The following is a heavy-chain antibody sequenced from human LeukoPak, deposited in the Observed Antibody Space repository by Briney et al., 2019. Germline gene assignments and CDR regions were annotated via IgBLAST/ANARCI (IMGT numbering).Heavy chain of an antibody. D-gene: IGHD3-16*01. V-gene: IGHV3-7*01. J-gene: IGHJ6*03. CDR3: ATERAGERPRPLLSYYYMDV. CDR2: IKQGGSEK. CDR1: GFTFSSYR. Sequence: GGSLRLSCAASGFTFSSYRMSWVRQAPGKGLEWVANIKQGGSEKHYVDSVKGRFTISRDNANNSLYLQMNSMRAEDTAVYYCATERAGERPRPLLSYYYMDVWGKGTTVTISS.